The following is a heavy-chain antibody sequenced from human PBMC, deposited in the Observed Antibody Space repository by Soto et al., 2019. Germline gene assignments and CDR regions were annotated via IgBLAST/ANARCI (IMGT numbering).Heavy chain of an antibody. CDR1: GGSISSGGYS. CDR3: GKVLVGATGHTDSDS. CDR2: IYHSGST. Sequence: LSLTCAVSGGSISSGGYSWSWIRQPPGKGLEWIGYIYHSGSTYYNPSLKSRVTISRDTSKNQFSLKLTSVTAADTALYYCGKVLVGATGHTDSDSWGPGTLVTVSS. D-gene: IGHD2-15*01. J-gene: IGHJ4*02. V-gene: IGHV4-30-2*05.